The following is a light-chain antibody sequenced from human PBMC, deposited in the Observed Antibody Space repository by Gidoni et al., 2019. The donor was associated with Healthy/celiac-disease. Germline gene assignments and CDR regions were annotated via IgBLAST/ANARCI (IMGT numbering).Light chain of an antibody. CDR1: KSISSY. Sequence: DIQMTQSPSSLSASVGDRVTITCRASKSISSYLNWYQQKPGKAPKLLIYAESSLQSGVPSRFSGSGSGTDFTLTISSLQPEDFATYYCQQSYSTPPFTFGPGTKVDIK. CDR3: QQSYSTPPFT. V-gene: IGKV1-39*01. CDR2: AES. J-gene: IGKJ3*01.